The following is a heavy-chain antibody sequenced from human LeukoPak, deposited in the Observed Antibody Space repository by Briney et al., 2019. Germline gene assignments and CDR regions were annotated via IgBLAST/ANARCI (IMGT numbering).Heavy chain of an antibody. CDR1: GFTFSSYA. D-gene: IGHD6-6*01. V-gene: IGHV3-23*01. CDR2: ISSSGGST. Sequence: GGSLRLSCAASGFTFSSYAMSWVRQAPGKGLEWVSAISSSGGSTYYTDSVKGRFTISRDNSKTTLFLQMNSLRAEDTAVYYCARHSSSVPYYYHGLDVWGQGTTVTASS. J-gene: IGHJ6*02. CDR3: ARHSSSVPYYYHGLDV.